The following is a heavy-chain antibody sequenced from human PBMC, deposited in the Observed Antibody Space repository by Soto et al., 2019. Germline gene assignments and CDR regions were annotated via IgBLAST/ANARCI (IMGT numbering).Heavy chain of an antibody. CDR2: INPNTGGT. CDR1: GYTFTDYY. J-gene: IGHJ6*02. D-gene: IGHD4-4*01. CDR3: SKGLGYSKSYYYYYYGMDV. Sequence: ASVKVSCKASGYTFTDYYRHGVRQAPGRGLECLGWINPNTGGTKYAQKFQGRVTMTRDTSISTAYIEVGRLTSDDTAVYYCSKGLGYSKSYYYYYYGMDVWGQGTTVTVSS. V-gene: IGHV1-2*02.